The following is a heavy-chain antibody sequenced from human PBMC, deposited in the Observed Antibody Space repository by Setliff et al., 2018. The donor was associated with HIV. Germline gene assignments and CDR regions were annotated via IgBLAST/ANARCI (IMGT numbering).Heavy chain of an antibody. CDR1: GGSINNFY. J-gene: IGHJ3*02. D-gene: IGHD3-3*01. CDR2: ISTSGST. CDR3: ARHSDFWSEDAFDI. Sequence: SETLSLTCTVSGGSINNFYWSWIRQPPGKGLEWIGYISTSGSTKYNPSLKSRVTILVDPSNNQFSLRLSSVTAADMAVYYCARHSDFWSEDAFDIWAQGTVVTVSS. V-gene: IGHV4-4*09.